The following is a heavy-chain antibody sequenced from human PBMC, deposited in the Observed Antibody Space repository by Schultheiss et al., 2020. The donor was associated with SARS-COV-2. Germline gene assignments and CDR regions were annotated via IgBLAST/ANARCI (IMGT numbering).Heavy chain of an antibody. V-gene: IGHV3-21*01. CDR3: ARGAVADNRADY. D-gene: IGHD6-19*01. CDR2: ISSSSSYI. Sequence: GGSLRLSCAASGFTFSSYAMNWVRQAPGKGLEWVSSISSSSSYIYYADSVKGRFTISRDNSKNTLYLQMNSLRAEDTAVYYCARGAVADNRADYWGQGTLVTVSS. CDR1: GFTFSSYA. J-gene: IGHJ4*02.